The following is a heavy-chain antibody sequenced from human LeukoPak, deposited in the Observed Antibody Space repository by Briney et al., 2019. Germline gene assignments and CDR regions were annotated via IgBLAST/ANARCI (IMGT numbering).Heavy chain of an antibody. CDR1: GGSMSSSSYY. D-gene: IGHD3-16*01. Sequence: SETLSLTCTVSGGSMSSSSYYWGWIRQPPGKGLEWIGSIYYSGSTYYNPSLKSRVTISVDTSKNQFSLKLSSVTAADTAVYYCASGEVVSLNWFDPWGQGTLVTVSS. CDR2: IYYSGST. J-gene: IGHJ5*02. V-gene: IGHV4-39*01. CDR3: ASGEVVSLNWFDP.